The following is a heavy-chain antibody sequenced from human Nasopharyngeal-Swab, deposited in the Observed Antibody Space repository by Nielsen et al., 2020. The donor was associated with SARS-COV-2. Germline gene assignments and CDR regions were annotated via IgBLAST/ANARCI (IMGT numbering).Heavy chain of an antibody. CDR3: ARLSGSSWDFDL. V-gene: IGHV3-7*01. J-gene: IGHJ2*01. Sequence: GASLKISCAASGFTLSSFWMTWVRQAPGKGLEWVANIKQDGSEKYYVDSVKGRFTTSRDNAKNSLYLQMNSLRAEDTAVYYCARLSGSSWDFDLWGRGTLVTVSS. D-gene: IGHD6-13*01. CDR1: GFTLSSFW. CDR2: IKQDGSEK.